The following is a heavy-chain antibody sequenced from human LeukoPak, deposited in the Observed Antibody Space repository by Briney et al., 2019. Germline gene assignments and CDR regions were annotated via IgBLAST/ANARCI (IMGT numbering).Heavy chain of an antibody. J-gene: IGHJ4*02. Sequence: GGSLRLSCAASGFTFSSYAMHWVRQAPGKGLEWVAVISYDGSNKYYADSVKGRFTISRGNSKNTLYLQMNSLRAEDTAVYYCARGDYGDNDWGQGTLVTVSS. CDR3: ARGDYGDND. V-gene: IGHV3-30*04. CDR2: ISYDGSNK. CDR1: GFTFSSYA. D-gene: IGHD4-23*01.